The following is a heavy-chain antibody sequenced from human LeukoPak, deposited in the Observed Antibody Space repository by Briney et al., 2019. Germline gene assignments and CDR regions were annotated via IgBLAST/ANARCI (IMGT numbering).Heavy chain of an antibody. CDR3: AKDHLSRKWLAYYFDH. D-gene: IGHD6-19*01. CDR2: IWYDGSNK. J-gene: IGHJ4*02. Sequence: GRSLRLSCAASGFTFSSYGMHWVRQAPGKGLEWVAVIWYDGSNKYYADSVKGRFTISRDNSKNTLYLQMNSLRAEDTAVYYCAKDHLSRKWLAYYFDHWGQGTLVTVSS. CDR1: GFTFSSYG. V-gene: IGHV3-33*06.